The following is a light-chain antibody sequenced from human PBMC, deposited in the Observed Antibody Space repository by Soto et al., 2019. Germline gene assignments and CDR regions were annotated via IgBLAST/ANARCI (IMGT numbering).Light chain of an antibody. CDR3: QSYYSSLGGNYV. Sequence: QSVLSQPPSVSGAPGQRVTISCTGSSSNIGAGYDAHWFQQVPGTAPKLLIYGSTNRPSGVPDRFSGSKSGTSASLAITGLQAEDEADYYCQSYYSSLGGNYVFGTGPKVTVL. CDR1: SSNIGAGYD. CDR2: GST. J-gene: IGLJ1*01. V-gene: IGLV1-40*01.